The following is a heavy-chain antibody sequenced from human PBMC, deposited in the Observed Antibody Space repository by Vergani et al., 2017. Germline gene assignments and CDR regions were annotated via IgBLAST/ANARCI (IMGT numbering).Heavy chain of an antibody. CDR2: IIPIFGTA. CDR3: ASKYCSSTSCYRYYYYGMDV. V-gene: IGHV1-69*01. CDR1: GGTFSSCA. D-gene: IGHD2-2*02. Sequence: QVQLVQSGAEVKKPGSSVKVSCKASGGTFSSCAISWVRQAPGQGLEWMGGIIPIFGTANYAQMFQGRVTITADESTSTAYMELSSLRSEDTAVYYCASKYCSSTSCYRYYYYGMDVWGQGTTVTVSS. J-gene: IGHJ6*02.